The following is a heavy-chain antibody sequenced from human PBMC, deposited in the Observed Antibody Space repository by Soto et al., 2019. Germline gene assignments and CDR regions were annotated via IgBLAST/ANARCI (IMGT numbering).Heavy chain of an antibody. Sequence: ETLSLTCAVYGGSYSGYYWSWIRQPPGKGLEWIGEINHRGSTNYNPSLKSRVTISVDTSKNQFSLKLSSVTAADTAVYYCARARGYCSGGSCYRAWFDPWGQGTLVTVSS. CDR2: INHRGST. D-gene: IGHD2-15*01. CDR3: ARARGYCSGGSCYRAWFDP. J-gene: IGHJ5*02. V-gene: IGHV4-34*01. CDR1: GGSYSGYY.